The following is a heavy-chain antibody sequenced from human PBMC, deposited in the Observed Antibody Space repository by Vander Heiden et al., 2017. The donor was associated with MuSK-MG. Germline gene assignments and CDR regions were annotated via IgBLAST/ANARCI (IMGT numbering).Heavy chain of an antibody. J-gene: IGHJ5*02. CDR1: GFTLSGAL. V-gene: IGHV3-30-3*01. D-gene: IGHD1-26*01. CDR3: AIERGSSGYAGWFGP. Sequence: QVQLVESGGGVAQPGRSLRLSSAASGFTLSGALMHWVRQAPGQGLEWIALIPHDGGNEQYADAVRGRFTISRDDSRNTVFLQMNSLRDEDTALYYCAIERGSSGYAGWFGPWGQGTLVTVSS. CDR2: IPHDGGNE.